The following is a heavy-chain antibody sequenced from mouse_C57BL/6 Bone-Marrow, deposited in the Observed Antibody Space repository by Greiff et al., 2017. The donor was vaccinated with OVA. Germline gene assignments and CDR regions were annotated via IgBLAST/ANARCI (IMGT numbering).Heavy chain of an antibody. D-gene: IGHD2-5*01. CDR3: ARDRYSNPAMDY. Sequence: EVKLMESGGDLVKPGGSLKLSCAASGFTFSSYGMSWVRQTPDKRLEWVATISSGGSYTYYPDSVKGRFTISRDNAKNTLYLQMSSLKSEDTAMYYCARDRYSNPAMDYWGQGTSVTVSS. J-gene: IGHJ4*01. CDR1: GFTFSSYG. CDR2: ISSGGSYT. V-gene: IGHV5-6*01.